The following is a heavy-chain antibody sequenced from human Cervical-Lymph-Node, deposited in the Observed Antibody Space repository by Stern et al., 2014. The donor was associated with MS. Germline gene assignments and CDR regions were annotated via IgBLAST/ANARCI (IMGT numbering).Heavy chain of an antibody. D-gene: IGHD2-8*01. CDR3: SLHSETRHRLYSLWYDL. CDR2: IFPVFGTP. J-gene: IGHJ5*02. CDR1: GGTFSKFP. Sequence: QVQLVESGAEVTKPGSSVKVSCKASGGTFSKFPSSWVRQAQGQGLEWMGGIFPVFGTPTYAQEFRGRVKITAGVSTSTVYLGLSRLRSDDTGVYYCSLHSETRHRLYSLWYDLWGQGTLVTVSS. V-gene: IGHV1-69*01.